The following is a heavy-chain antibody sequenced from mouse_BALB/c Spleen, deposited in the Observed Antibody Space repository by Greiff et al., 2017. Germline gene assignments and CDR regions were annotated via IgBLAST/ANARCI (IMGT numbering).Heavy chain of an antibody. Sequence: DVHLVESGGGLVKPGGSLKLSCAASGFTFSDYYMYWVRQTPEKRLEWVATISDGGSYTYYPDSVKGRFTISRDNAKNNLYLQMSSLKSEDTAMYYCARASYGNYLAYWGQGTLVTVSA. CDR2: ISDGGSYT. J-gene: IGHJ3*01. V-gene: IGHV5-4*02. CDR1: GFTFSDYY. CDR3: ARASYGNYLAY. D-gene: IGHD2-10*01.